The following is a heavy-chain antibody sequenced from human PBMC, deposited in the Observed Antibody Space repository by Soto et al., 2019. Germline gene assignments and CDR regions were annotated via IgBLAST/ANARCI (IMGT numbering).Heavy chain of an antibody. CDR2: IYYSGST. Sequence: SETLSLTCTVSGGSISSGGYYWSWIRQHPGKGLEWIGYIYYSGSTNYNPSLKSRVTMSVDTSKNQFSLKLTSVTAADTAVYFCARGSVGYRFLDWGHGTLVTVSS. CDR3: ARGSVGYRFLD. D-gene: IGHD3-3*01. J-gene: IGHJ4*01. CDR1: GGSISSGGYY. V-gene: IGHV4-61*08.